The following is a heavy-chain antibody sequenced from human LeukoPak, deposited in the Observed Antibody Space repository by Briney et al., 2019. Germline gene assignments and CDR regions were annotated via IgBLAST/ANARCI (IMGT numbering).Heavy chain of an antibody. CDR1: GGTFSSYT. Sequence: EASVKVSCKASGGTFSSYTISWVRQAPGQGLEWMGRIIPILGIANYAQKFQGRVTITADKSTSTAYMELSSLRSEDTAVYYCARDYGSGSYFNYWGQGTLVTVSS. J-gene: IGHJ4*02. CDR2: IIPILGIA. CDR3: ARDYGSGSYFNY. D-gene: IGHD3-10*01. V-gene: IGHV1-69*02.